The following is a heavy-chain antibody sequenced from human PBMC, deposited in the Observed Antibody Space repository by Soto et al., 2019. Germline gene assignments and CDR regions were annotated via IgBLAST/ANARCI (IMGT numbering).Heavy chain of an antibody. D-gene: IGHD6-13*01. CDR2: IYYSGST. V-gene: IGHV4-30-4*01. J-gene: IGHJ1*01. CDR3: ASDQNSHFQH. CDR1: GGSISSGDYY. Sequence: SETLSLTCTVSGGSISSGDYYWSWIRQPPGKGLEWIGFIYYSGSTYYNPSLKSRVTISVDTSKNQFSLKLSSVTAADTAVYYCASDQNSHFQHWGQGTLVTVSS.